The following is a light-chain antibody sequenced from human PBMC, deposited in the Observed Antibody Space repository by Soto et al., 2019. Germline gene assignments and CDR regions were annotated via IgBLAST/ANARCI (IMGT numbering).Light chain of an antibody. V-gene: IGKV1-5*01. J-gene: IGKJ1*01. CDR2: DAS. CDR1: QSISSW. CDR3: QQYNSYPWT. Sequence: DIQMTQSPSTLSASVGDRVTITCRASQSISSWLAWYQQKPGKARKLLIYDASSLESGVPSRFSGSGSGTKFTLTISSLQPDDFATYYCQQYNSYPWTFGQGTKVEIK.